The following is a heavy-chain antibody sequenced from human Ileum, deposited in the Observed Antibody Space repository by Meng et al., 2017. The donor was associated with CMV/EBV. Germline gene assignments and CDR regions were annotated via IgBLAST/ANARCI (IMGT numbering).Heavy chain of an antibody. J-gene: IGHJ3*02. D-gene: IGHD6-13*01. V-gene: IGHV3-48*03. CDR2: MNSNGRSI. CDR3: ERYSTRNAFDM. Sequence: GESLKISCAASGFTFSTYEMTWVRQAPGMGLEWVSFMNSNGRSIYYADSVKGRFTISRDIAKNSLYLQMNSLSAEDTALYYCERYSTRNAFDMWGQGTMVTVSS. CDR1: GFTFSTYE.